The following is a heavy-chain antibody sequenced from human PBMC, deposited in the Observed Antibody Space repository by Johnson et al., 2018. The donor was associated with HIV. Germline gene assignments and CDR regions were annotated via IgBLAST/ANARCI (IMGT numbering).Heavy chain of an antibody. J-gene: IGHJ3*02. V-gene: IGHV3-30-3*01. CDR3: AKGERGYSNVFEI. Sequence: QVQLVESGGGVVQPGRSLRLSCAASGFSFSYYAMHWVRQAPGKGLEWVAVISYDGINKYYAQSVKGRFTISRDNSKKTLYLQMNSLRAEDTAVYYCAKGERGYSNVFEIWGQGTMVTVSS. D-gene: IGHD5-18*01. CDR2: ISYDGINK. CDR1: GFSFSYYA.